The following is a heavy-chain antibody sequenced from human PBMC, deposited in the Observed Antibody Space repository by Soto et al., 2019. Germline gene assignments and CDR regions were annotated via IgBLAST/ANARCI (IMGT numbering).Heavy chain of an antibody. J-gene: IGHJ6*04. CDR2: TYYRSKWYN. CDR3: ARVSVVGIYYFGMDL. Sequence: SQTLSLTSAISGDRVSRNSASWNWIRQSPSRGLEWLGRTYYRSKWYNDYAVSVKSRITINPDTSKNQFSLQLNSVTPEDTAVYYCARVSVVGIYYFGMDLWGKGTTVTVSS. CDR1: GDRVSRNSAS. V-gene: IGHV6-1*01. D-gene: IGHD3-22*01.